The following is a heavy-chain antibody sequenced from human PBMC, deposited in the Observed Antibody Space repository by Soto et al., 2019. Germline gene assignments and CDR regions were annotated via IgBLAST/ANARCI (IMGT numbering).Heavy chain of an antibody. Sequence: PGGSLRLSCAASEFTFSNYAMSWVRQAPGKGLEWVSAISYGGGTTYYADSVKGRFTISRDNSKNTLYLQMNSLRAEDTAVYYCAKNPGYYYDSTGYHFDFPSQGTLVTVSS. V-gene: IGHV3-23*01. CDR3: AKNPGYYYDSTGYHFDF. CDR1: EFTFSNYA. CDR2: ISYGGGTT. D-gene: IGHD3-22*01. J-gene: IGHJ4*02.